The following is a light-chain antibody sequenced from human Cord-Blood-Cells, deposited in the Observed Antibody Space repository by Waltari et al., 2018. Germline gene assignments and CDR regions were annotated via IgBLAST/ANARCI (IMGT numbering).Light chain of an antibody. Sequence: EIVLTQSPATLSLSPGERATISCRASQSVSSYLAWYQQKPGQAPRLPIYDASNRATGIPARFSGSGSGTDFTLTISSLEPEDFAVYYCQQRSNWPITFGQGTRLEIK. CDR3: QQRSNWPIT. V-gene: IGKV3-11*01. CDR2: DAS. CDR1: QSVSSY. J-gene: IGKJ5*01.